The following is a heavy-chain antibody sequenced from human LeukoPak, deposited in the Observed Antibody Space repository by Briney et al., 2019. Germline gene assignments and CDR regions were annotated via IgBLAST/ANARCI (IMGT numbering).Heavy chain of an antibody. CDR1: GYTFTGYY. CDR3: ARGPHDSSGYYSLDY. D-gene: IGHD3-22*01. Sequence: ASVKVSCKASGYTFTGYYMHWVRQAPGQGLEWMGWINPNSGGTNCRVTMTRDTSISTAYMELSSLRSEDTAVYYCARGPHDSSGYYSLDYWGQGTLVTVSS. V-gene: IGHV1-2*02. J-gene: IGHJ4*02. CDR2: INPNSGGT.